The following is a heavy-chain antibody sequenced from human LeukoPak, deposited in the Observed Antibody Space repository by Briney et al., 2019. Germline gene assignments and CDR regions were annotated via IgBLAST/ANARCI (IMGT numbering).Heavy chain of an antibody. V-gene: IGHV3-48*03. J-gene: IGHJ6*04. Sequence: GGSLRLSCAASGFTFSSYEMNWVRQAPGKGLEWVSYISSSGSTIYYADSVKGRFTISRDNDKNSLYLQMNSLRAEDTAVYYCASQLRSGYYYYYGMDVWGKGTTVTVSS. D-gene: IGHD6-19*01. CDR1: GFTFSSYE. CDR2: ISSSGSTI. CDR3: ASQLRSGYYYYYGMDV.